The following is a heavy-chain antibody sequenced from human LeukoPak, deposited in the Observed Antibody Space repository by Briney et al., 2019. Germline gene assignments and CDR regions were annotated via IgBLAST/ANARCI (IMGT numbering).Heavy chain of an antibody. J-gene: IGHJ4*02. CDR1: GYSFTNQW. CDR2: IYPGDSDT. Sequence: GESLKISCQGSGYSFTNQWIGWVRQMPGKGLEWMGIIYPGDSDTRYSPSFQGQVTISADKSISTASLQWSSLKASDTAMYYRARLHLTASLAAVYFDNWGQGTLVTVSS. CDR3: ARLHLTASLAAVYFDN. D-gene: IGHD2-21*02. V-gene: IGHV5-51*03.